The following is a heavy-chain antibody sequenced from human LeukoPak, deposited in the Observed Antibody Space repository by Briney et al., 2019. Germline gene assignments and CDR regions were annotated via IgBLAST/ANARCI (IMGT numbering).Heavy chain of an antibody. V-gene: IGHV3-74*01. CDR3: ANPKLNY. CDR1: GFTFSSNW. J-gene: IGHJ4*02. Sequence: GSLRLSCAASGFTFSSNWVHWVRQAPGKGLVWVSRVNSDGSSTSYADSVKGRLTISRDNAKNTLYLQMNSLRAEDTAVYYCANPKLNYWGQGTLVTVSS. CDR2: VNSDGSST.